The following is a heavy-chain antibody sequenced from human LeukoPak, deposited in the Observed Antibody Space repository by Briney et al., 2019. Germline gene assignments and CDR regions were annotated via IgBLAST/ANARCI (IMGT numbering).Heavy chain of an antibody. D-gene: IGHD6-19*01. V-gene: IGHV1-2*02. CDR2: INPNTGAT. CDR3: ARDRVGSGWPRPYYFEI. CDR1: GYTFTGHY. Sequence: GASVKVSCKPSGYTFTGHYLHWVRQAPGQGPEWMGWINPNTGATMYSQKFQGRVTMTRDTSVSTGYLELRSLRSDDSAVYYCARDRVGSGWPRPYYFEIWGQGTLVTVSS. J-gene: IGHJ4*02.